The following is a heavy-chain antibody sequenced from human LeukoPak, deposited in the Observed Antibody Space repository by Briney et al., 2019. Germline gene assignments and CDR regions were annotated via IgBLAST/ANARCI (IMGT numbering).Heavy chain of an antibody. CDR2: IYSGGST. Sequence: GGSLRLSCAASGFTVSSNYMSWVRQAPGKGLEWVSVIYSGGSTYYADSVKGRFTISRDNSKNTLYLQMNSLRAEDTAVYYCAKGRIGAAYMDVWGKGTTVTISS. CDR1: GFTVSSNY. CDR3: AKGRIGAAYMDV. D-gene: IGHD3-3*01. J-gene: IGHJ6*03. V-gene: IGHV3-53*01.